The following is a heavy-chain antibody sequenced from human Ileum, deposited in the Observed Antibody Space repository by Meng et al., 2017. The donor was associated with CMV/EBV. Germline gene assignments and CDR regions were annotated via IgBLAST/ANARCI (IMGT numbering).Heavy chain of an antibody. D-gene: IGHD6-6*01. Sequence: GASLKISCAASGFTFITYWMTWVRQAPGKGLEWVANIKQDGSEKSYVDSVKGRFTISRDNAKNSLYLQMNSLRAEDTAVYYCARVYSSSSGRGLDYWGQGSLVTVSS. V-gene: IGHV3-7*01. CDR3: ARVYSSSSGRGLDY. CDR2: IKQDGSEK. CDR1: GFTFITYW. J-gene: IGHJ4*02.